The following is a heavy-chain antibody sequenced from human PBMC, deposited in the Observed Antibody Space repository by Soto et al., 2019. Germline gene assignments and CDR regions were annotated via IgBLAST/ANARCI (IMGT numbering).Heavy chain of an antibody. D-gene: IGHD2-15*01. Sequence: EVQLLESGGGLVQPGGSLRLSCTASGFTFSNYAMSWVRQAPGKGLEWVSPIRGSGDSTNSADSAKGQFAISRENSNTMLYVQMDSLRVEDTAVYYCAKENRRGYCSGGICSGYFDYWGQGTLVTVSS. J-gene: IGHJ4*02. CDR1: GFTFSNYA. CDR3: AKENRRGYCSGGICSGYFDY. CDR2: IRGSGDST. V-gene: IGHV3-23*01.